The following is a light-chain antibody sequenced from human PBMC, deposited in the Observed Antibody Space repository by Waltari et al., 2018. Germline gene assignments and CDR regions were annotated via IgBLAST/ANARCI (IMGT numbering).Light chain of an antibody. Sequence: EIVLTQSPDFQSVTPKEKVTITCRASQSIGSSLHLYQQKPDQAPKPLIKDSSQSFSGVPSWFSGRRSRTDFTLTINSLEAEDAATYYCHQSSSLPWTFGQGTKVEIK. CDR3: HQSSSLPWT. J-gene: IGKJ1*01. V-gene: IGKV6-21*01. CDR2: DSS. CDR1: QSIGSS.